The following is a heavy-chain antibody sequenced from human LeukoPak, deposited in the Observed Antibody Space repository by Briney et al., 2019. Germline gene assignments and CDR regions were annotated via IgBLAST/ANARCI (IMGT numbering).Heavy chain of an antibody. CDR1: GFTFSSYA. CDR3: AKDKEVAVVPAATRPYFDY. Sequence: GGSLRLSCAASGFTFSSYAMSWVRQAPGKGLEWVSAISGSGGSTYYADSVKGRFTISRDNSKNTLYLQMNSLRAEDTAVYYCAKDKEVAVVPAATRPYFDYWGQGTLVTASS. CDR2: ISGSGGST. J-gene: IGHJ4*02. D-gene: IGHD2-2*01. V-gene: IGHV3-23*01.